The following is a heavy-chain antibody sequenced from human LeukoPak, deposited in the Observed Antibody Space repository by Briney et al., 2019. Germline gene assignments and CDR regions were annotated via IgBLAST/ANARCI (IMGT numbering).Heavy chain of an antibody. CDR2: IYYSGST. V-gene: IGHV4-39*01. CDR3: ARLDYYDRSGYCDY. CDR1: GGSISSSSYY. D-gene: IGHD3-22*01. Sequence: SETLSLTCTVSGGSISSSSYYWGWIRQPPGKGLEWLGSIYYSGSTYYNPSLKSRVTISVDTSKNQFSLKLSSVTAADTAVYYCARLDYYDRSGYCDYWGQGTLVTVSS. J-gene: IGHJ4*02.